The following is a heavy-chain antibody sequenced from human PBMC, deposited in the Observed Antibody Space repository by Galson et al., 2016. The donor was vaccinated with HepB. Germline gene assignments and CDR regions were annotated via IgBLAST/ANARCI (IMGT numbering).Heavy chain of an antibody. V-gene: IGHV3-11*01. Sequence: SLRLSCAASTFTFSDYYMSWIRQAPGRGLEWISYIAGSGRPIYYADSVKGRFTISRDNAKNSLYLQMHSLRAEDTAVYYCGGGGGFSVGAYFDSWGQGTLVTVSS. CDR3: GGGGGFSVGAYFDS. CDR2: IAGSGRPI. CDR1: TFTFSDYY. J-gene: IGHJ4*02. D-gene: IGHD3-16*01.